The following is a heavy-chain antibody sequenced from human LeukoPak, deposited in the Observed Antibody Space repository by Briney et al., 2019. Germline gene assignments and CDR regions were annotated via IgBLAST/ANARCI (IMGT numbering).Heavy chain of an antibody. D-gene: IGHD6-13*01. CDR1: GGTFDNYG. J-gene: IGHJ4*02. Sequence: ASVKVSCKASGGTFDNYGISWVRQAPGQGLEWMGGIIPLFGTTNYAQKFQGRVTITRDTSASTAYMELSSLTFEDTAVYYCARGPRAAADDYWGQGTLVTVSS. CDR2: IIPLFGTT. V-gene: IGHV1-69*05. CDR3: ARGPRAAADDY.